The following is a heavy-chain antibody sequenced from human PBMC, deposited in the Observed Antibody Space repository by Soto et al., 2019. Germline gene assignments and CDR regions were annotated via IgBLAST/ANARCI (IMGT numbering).Heavy chain of an antibody. V-gene: IGHV4-59*11. CDR2: MYNTGST. CDR3: ARDLWGYCGTDCYPLDV. J-gene: IGHJ6*02. Sequence: SETLSLTCTVSCSSISGHYWSWIRQPPGTGLEWIGYMYNTGSTVYNPSFKSRVTISVDTSKNQFFLKLNSVTAADTAVYYCARDLWGYCGTDCYPLDVWGQGTTVTVS. D-gene: IGHD2-21*02. CDR1: CSSISGHY.